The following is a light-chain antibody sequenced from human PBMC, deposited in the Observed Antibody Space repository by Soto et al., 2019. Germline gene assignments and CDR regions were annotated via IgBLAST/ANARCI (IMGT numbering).Light chain of an antibody. CDR2: GAS. J-gene: IGKJ3*01. CDR1: QSVSNN. V-gene: IGKV3-15*01. Sequence: EIVMTQSPAILSVSPGDRATLSCRAGQSVSNNLAWYQQKPGQTPRLVIYGASNRATGVPARFSGSGSGTDFTLTISSLQSEDFAVYYCHQYNSWPRGTFGPGTKVEIK. CDR3: HQYNSWPRGT.